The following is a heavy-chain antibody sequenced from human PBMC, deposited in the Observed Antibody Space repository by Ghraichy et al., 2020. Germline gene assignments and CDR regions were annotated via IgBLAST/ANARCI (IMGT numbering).Heavy chain of an antibody. J-gene: IGHJ4*02. CDR1: GGSFSGYY. Sequence: SQTLSLTCAVYGGSFSGYYWSWIRQPPGKGLEWIGEINHSGSTNYNPSLKSRVTISVDTSKNQFSLKLSSVTAADTAVYYCARGGRYDYIWGSYRYKPYYFDYWGQGTLVTVSS. V-gene: IGHV4-34*01. CDR2: INHSGST. D-gene: IGHD3-16*02. CDR3: ARGGRYDYIWGSYRYKPYYFDY.